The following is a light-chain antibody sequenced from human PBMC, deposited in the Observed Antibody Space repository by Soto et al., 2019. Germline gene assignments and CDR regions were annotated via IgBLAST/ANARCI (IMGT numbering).Light chain of an antibody. CDR1: QSISSW. CDR2: DAS. J-gene: IGKJ1*01. V-gene: IGKV1-5*01. Sequence: DIQMTQSPSTLSASVGDRVTITFRASQSISSWLAWYQQKPGKAPKLLIYDASSLESGVPSRFSGSGSGTEFTITISSLQPDDFATYYFQQYNSYSRTFGQGTKVEIK. CDR3: QQYNSYSRT.